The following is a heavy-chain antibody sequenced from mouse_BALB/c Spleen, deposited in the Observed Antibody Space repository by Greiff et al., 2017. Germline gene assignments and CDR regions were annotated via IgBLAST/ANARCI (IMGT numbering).Heavy chain of an antibody. Sequence: VQLQQSGPELMKPGASVKISCKASGYSFTSYYMHWVKQSHGKSLEWIGYIDPFNGGTSYNQKFKGKATLTVDKSSSTAYMHLSSLTSEDSAVYYCATYTQLAYWGQGTLVTVSA. V-gene: IGHV1S135*01. CDR3: ATYTQLAY. D-gene: IGHD2-12*01. CDR1: GYSFTSYY. CDR2: IDPFNGGT. J-gene: IGHJ3*01.